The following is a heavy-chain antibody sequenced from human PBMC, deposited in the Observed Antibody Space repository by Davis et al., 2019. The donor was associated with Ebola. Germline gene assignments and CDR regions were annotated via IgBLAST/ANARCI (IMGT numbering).Heavy chain of an antibody. CDR1: GGTFSSYG. Sequence: ASVTVSCKASGGTFSSYGIGWVRQAPGQGLEWMGWISAYNGNTNYAQKLQGRVTMTTDTSTSTAYMELSSLRSEDTAVYYCARLQYYDFWSGYYKWVGPNWFDPWGQGTLVTVSS. J-gene: IGHJ5*02. D-gene: IGHD3-3*01. CDR3: ARLQYYDFWSGYYKWVGPNWFDP. CDR2: ISAYNGNT. V-gene: IGHV1-18*01.